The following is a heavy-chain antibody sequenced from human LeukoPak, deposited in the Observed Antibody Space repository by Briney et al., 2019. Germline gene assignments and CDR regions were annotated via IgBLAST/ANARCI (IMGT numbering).Heavy chain of an antibody. J-gene: IGHJ6*02. CDR2: IKQDGSEK. V-gene: IGHV3-7*03. D-gene: IGHD3-22*01. CDR3: ARLYYDSSGFGYYYYYGMDV. CDR1: GFTFSSYW. Sequence: GGSLRLSCAASGFTFSSYWMSWVRQAPGKGLEWVAHIKQDGSEKYYVDSVKGRFTISRDNAKNSLYLQMNSLRAEDTAVYYCARLYYDSSGFGYYYYYGMDVWGQGTTVTVSS.